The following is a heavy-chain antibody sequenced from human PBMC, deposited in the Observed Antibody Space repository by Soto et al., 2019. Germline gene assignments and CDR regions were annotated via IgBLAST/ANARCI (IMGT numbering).Heavy chain of an antibody. V-gene: IGHV1-3*01. CDR2: LNAGNDNT. J-gene: IGHJ6*02. Sequence: GASVKVSFKASGYTFTTYVMHWVRQAPGQRLEWMGWLNAGNDNTEYSQKLQGRVTITRDTSASTVYMELSSLSSEDTAVYYCARVGQNYYGMDGWGQGTTVTVSS. CDR3: ARVGQNYYGMDG. D-gene: IGHD3-3*01. CDR1: GYTFTTYV.